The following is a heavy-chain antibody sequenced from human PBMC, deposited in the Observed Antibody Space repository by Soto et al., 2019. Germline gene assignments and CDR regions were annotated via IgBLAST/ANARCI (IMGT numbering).Heavy chain of an antibody. Sequence: PGGSLRLSCAASGFTFSSYAMHWVRQAPGKGLEWVAVISYDGSNKYYADSVKGRFTISRDNSKNTLYLQMNSLRAEDTAVYYCARDRGLAYCGGDCPDNWFDPWGPGTLVTVSS. J-gene: IGHJ5*02. CDR3: ARDRGLAYCGGDCPDNWFDP. CDR2: ISYDGSNK. V-gene: IGHV3-30-3*01. D-gene: IGHD2-21*02. CDR1: GFTFSSYA.